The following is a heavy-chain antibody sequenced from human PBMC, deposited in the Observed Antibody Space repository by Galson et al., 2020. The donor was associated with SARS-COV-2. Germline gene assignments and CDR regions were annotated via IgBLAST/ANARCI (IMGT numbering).Heavy chain of an antibody. CDR3: TRHRQEPYYYYSGMDV. CDR2: IRSEAYSRTT. V-gene: IGHV3-49*03. Sequence: GGSLRLSCTASGFPFTDYAVNWFRQAPGKGLEWVGFIRSEAYSRTTQYAASVQDRFTISRDDSKSIAYLQMSSLKTEDTAVYYCTRHRQEPYYYYSGMDVWGQGTTVTVSS. J-gene: IGHJ6*02. D-gene: IGHD1-1*01. CDR1: GFPFTDYA.